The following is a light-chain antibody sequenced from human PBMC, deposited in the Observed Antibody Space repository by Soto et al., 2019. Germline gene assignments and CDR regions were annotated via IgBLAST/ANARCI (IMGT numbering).Light chain of an antibody. Sequence: ALTQPASVSGSPGQAITISCTGSSSDVGGYDYVSWFQQHPGKAPKLVINDVANRPSGVSNRFSGSKSGNTASLTIFGLQAEDEADYYCSSYTSRRTYVFGTGTKVTVL. CDR3: SSYTSRRTYV. CDR1: SSDVGGYDY. V-gene: IGLV2-14*03. J-gene: IGLJ1*01. CDR2: DVA.